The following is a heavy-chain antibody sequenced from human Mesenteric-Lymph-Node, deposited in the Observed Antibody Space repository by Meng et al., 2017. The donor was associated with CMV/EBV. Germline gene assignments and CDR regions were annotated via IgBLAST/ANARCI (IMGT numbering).Heavy chain of an antibody. D-gene: IGHD3-10*01. CDR2: ISPSGGSA. J-gene: IGHJ4*02. Sequence: GESLKISCAASGFTFSSYAMSWVRQAPGRGLEWISSISPSGGSANYADSVRGRFTFSRDNSKNTLYLQLNSVRADDTAVYYCVKMAFGELAHFDYWGQGTLVTVSS. CDR3: VKMAFGELAHFDY. CDR1: GFTFSSYA. V-gene: IGHV3-23*01.